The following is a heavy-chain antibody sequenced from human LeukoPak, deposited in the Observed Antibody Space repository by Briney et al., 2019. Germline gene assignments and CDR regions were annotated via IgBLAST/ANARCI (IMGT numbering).Heavy chain of an antibody. V-gene: IGHV3-30-3*01. J-gene: IGHJ4*02. CDR2: TSYDGSNK. D-gene: IGHD2-21*02. CDR1: GFPFSTYL. Sequence: GRSLRLSCAASGFPFSTYLMHWVRQAPGKGLEWVAATSYDGSNKYYADSVKGRFTISRDNSKNTLYLQVNSLRAEDTAVYYCARQRPNSDCFDYWGQGTLVTVSS. CDR3: ARQRPNSDCFDY.